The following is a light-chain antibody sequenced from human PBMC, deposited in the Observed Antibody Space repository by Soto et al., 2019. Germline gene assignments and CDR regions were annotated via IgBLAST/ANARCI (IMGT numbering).Light chain of an antibody. J-gene: IGKJ3*01. CDR1: QSLLHSNGYNY. CDR2: LGS. Sequence: DIVMTQSPLSLPVTPGEPASISCRSSQSLLHSNGYNYLDWYLQKPGQSPQLLIYLGSNRASGVPDRFSGSGSGTDFTLKISRVEAEDVGVYYCMQALQTQFTFGPGTKVDLK. V-gene: IGKV2-28*01. CDR3: MQALQTQFT.